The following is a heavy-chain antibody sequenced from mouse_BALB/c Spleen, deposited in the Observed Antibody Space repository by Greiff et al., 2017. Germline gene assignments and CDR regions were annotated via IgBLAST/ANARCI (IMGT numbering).Heavy chain of an antibody. J-gene: IGHJ4*01. V-gene: IGHV3-2*02. D-gene: IGHD2-1*01. CDR1: GYSITSDYA. CDR3: ARRDYGRSSYAMDY. CDR2: ISYSGST. Sequence: ESGPGLVKPSQSLSLTCTVTGYSITSDYAWNWIRQFPGNKLEWMGYISYSGSTSYNPSLKSRISITRDTSKNQFFLQLNSVTTEDTATYYCARRDYGRSSYAMDYWGQGTSVTVSS.